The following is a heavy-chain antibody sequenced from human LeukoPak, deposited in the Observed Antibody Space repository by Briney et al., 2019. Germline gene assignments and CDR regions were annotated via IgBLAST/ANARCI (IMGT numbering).Heavy chain of an antibody. Sequence: SETLSLTCTVSGGSISSSSYYWGWLRQPPGKGLECIGSIYYSGSTYYNPSLKSRVTISVDTSKNQFSLKLSSVTAADTAVYYCARHTYDSSGFLFDYWGLGTLVTVSS. CDR2: IYYSGST. V-gene: IGHV4-39*01. CDR3: ARHTYDSSGFLFDY. CDR1: GGSISSSSYY. J-gene: IGHJ4*02. D-gene: IGHD3-22*01.